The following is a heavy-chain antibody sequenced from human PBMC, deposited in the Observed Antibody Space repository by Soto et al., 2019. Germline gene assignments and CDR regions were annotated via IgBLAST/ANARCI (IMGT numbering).Heavy chain of an antibody. D-gene: IGHD3-3*01. Sequence: ASVKGSVKASGYTFTGYYMHWVRQAPGQGLEWMGWINPNSGGTNYAQKFQGRVTMTRDTSISTAYMELSRLRSDDTAVYYCARVRGYDFWSGYWRTYYYYGMDVWGQGPTVTVSS. CDR2: INPNSGGT. CDR3: ARVRGYDFWSGYWRTYYYYGMDV. CDR1: GYTFTGYY. J-gene: IGHJ6*02. V-gene: IGHV1-2*02.